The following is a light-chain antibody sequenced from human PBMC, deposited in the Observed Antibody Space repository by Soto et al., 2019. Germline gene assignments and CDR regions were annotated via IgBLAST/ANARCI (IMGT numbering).Light chain of an antibody. Sequence: DIQMTQSPSSLFASVGDRVTVTYRASQTINNFLNWYHKKPGKAPKLLIYCASSLQSGVPSRFRGGGSGTTFTLAINSVQPEDYEIYYCQQSQSSPRTFGQGT. J-gene: IGKJ1*01. V-gene: IGKV1-39*01. CDR1: QTINNF. CDR3: QQSQSSPRT. CDR2: CAS.